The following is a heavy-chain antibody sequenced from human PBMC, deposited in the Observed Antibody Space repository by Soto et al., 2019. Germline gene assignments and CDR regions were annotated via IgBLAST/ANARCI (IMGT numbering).Heavy chain of an antibody. CDR1: GFTFSGSA. Sequence: GGALRLSCAASGFTFSGSAMHWVRQASGKGLERVGRIRSKANSYATAYAASVKGRFTISRDDSKNTAYLQMNSLKTEDTAVYYCTRRNAGTTDFDYWGQGTLVTVSS. D-gene: IGHD1-1*01. V-gene: IGHV3-73*01. J-gene: IGHJ4*02. CDR2: IRSKANSYAT. CDR3: TRRNAGTTDFDY.